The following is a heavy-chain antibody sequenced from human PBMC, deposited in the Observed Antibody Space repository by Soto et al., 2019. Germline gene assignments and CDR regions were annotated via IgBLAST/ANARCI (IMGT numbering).Heavy chain of an antibody. Sequence: QVQLQESGPGLVKPSQTLSLTCTVSGGSISSCGYYWIWIRQHPVKGLEWIGYIYYSGSTYYNPSLKSRVTISVDTSKNQFALKLSSVTAADTAVYYCARGVTMVRGVIHTPYFEYWGQGTLVTVSS. CDR2: IYYSGST. CDR3: ARGVTMVRGVIHTPYFEY. CDR1: GGSISSCGYY. D-gene: IGHD3-10*01. J-gene: IGHJ4*02. V-gene: IGHV4-31*03.